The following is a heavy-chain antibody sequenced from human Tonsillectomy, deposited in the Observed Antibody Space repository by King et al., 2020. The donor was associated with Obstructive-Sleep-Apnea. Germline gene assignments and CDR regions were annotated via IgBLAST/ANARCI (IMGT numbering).Heavy chain of an antibody. D-gene: IGHD6-13*01. CDR2: NSNSGGTV. Sequence: VQLVESGGGLVKPGGSLRLSCAASGFTFSDYYMSWIRQAPGKGLEWVSWNSNSGGTVYYADSVKGRFTISRDNAKNSLYLQMNSLRAEDTAVYYCARDSLVVGFDIWGQGTMVTVSS. CDR3: ARDSLVVGFDI. J-gene: IGHJ3*02. CDR1: GFTFSDYY. V-gene: IGHV3-11*01.